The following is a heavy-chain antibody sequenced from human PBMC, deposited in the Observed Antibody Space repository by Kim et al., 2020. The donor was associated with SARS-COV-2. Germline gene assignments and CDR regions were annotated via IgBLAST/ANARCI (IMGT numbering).Heavy chain of an antibody. CDR3: ARDGSGSANKFFYYYMDL. Sequence: GGSLRLSCGGSGFMFSAYSMHWVRQAQGKGLEWVSSITSSSRYIHYADSVKGRFAISRDNAKNSLYLEMNSLRAEDTGVYYCARDGSGSANKFFYYYMDLWGTGTTVTVSS. CDR1: GFMFSAYS. D-gene: IGHD3-10*01. J-gene: IGHJ6*03. V-gene: IGHV3-21*01. CDR2: ITSSSRYI.